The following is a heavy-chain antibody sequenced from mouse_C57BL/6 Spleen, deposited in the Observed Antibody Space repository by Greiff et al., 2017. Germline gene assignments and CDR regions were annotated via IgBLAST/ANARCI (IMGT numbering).Heavy chain of an antibody. V-gene: IGHV1-64*01. CDR1: GYTFTRYW. Sequence: QVQLQQPGAELVKPGASVKLSCKASGYTFTRYWMHWVKQRPGQGLEWIGMIHPNSGSTNYNEKFKSKATLTVDKSSSTAYMQLSSLTSEDSAVYYCARGLDGYYWLAYWGQGTLVTVAA. CDR3: ARGLDGYYWLAY. CDR2: IHPNSGST. D-gene: IGHD2-3*01. J-gene: IGHJ3*01.